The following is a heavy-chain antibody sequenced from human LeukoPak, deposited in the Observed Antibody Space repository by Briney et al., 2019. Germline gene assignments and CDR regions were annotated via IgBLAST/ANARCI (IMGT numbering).Heavy chain of an antibody. CDR1: GFTFSSYG. CDR3: AKDPERYFDWLSDTRDYGMDV. V-gene: IGHV3-30*18. J-gene: IGHJ6*04. D-gene: IGHD3-9*01. Sequence: GGSLRLSSAASGFTFSSYGMHWVRQAPGKGLEWVAVISYDGSNKYYADSVKGRFTISRDNSKNTLYLQMNSLRAEDTAVYYCAKDPERYFDWLSDTRDYGMDVWGKGTTVTVSS. CDR2: ISYDGSNK.